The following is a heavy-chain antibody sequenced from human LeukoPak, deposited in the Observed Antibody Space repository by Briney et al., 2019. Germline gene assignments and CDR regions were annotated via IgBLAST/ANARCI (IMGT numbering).Heavy chain of an antibody. Sequence: GGSLRLSCAASGFTFSSYWMHWVRQAPGKGLEWVSGISASDGSTYHADSVKGRFTISRDNSKNTLYLQMNSLRAEDTAVYYCGKGLRYSGIDYWGQGTLVTVSA. CDR2: ISASDGST. CDR1: GFTFSSYW. V-gene: IGHV3-23*01. CDR3: GKGLRYSGIDY. J-gene: IGHJ4*02. D-gene: IGHD5-12*01.